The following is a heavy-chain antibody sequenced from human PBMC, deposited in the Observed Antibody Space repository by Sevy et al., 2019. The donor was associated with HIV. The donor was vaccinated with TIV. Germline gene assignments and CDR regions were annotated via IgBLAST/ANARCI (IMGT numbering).Heavy chain of an antibody. V-gene: IGHV4-39*01. CDR1: GGSISSNSYY. D-gene: IGHD4-17*01. Sequence: SETLSLTCTVSGGSISSNSYYWVWIRQPPGKGLEWIGSIYYSGTTYYNPSLKSRVTISIDTSKTQFSLKLSSVTAADTAIFYCARLNYGDYSNYFDPWGQGSLLTVSS. J-gene: IGHJ5*02. CDR2: IYYSGTT. CDR3: ARLNYGDYSNYFDP.